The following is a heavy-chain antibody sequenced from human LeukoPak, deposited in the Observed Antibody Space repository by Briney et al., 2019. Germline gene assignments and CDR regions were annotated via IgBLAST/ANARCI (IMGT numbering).Heavy chain of an antibody. CDR2: INSDGSST. V-gene: IGHV3-74*01. D-gene: IGHD2-2*01. CDR1: GFTFSSYW. CDR3: ASWEVPAVMPQDY. Sequence: PGGSLRLPCAASGFTFSSYWMHWVRQAPGKGLVWVSRINSDGSSTSYADSVKGRFTISRDNAKNTLYLQMNSLRAEDTAVYYCASWEVPAVMPQDYWGQGTLVTVSS. J-gene: IGHJ4*02.